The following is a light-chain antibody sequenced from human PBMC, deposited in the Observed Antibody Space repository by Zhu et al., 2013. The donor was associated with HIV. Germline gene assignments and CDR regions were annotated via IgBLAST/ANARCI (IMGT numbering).Light chain of an antibody. CDR1: SSDVGSYNR. CDR3: CSYAGSSTFV. J-gene: IGLJ1*01. Sequence: QSALTQPPSVSGSPGQSVTISCTGTSSDVGSYNRVSWYQQPPGKAPKLMMYEGTKRPSGVSNRFSGSRSGNTASLTISGLQAEDEADYYCCSYAGSSTFVFGTGTKVTVL. CDR2: EGT. V-gene: IGLV2-23*01.